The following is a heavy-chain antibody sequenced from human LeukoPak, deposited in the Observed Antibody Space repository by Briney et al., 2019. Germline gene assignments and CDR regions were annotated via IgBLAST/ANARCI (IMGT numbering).Heavy chain of an antibody. CDR1: GGSISSYY. V-gene: IGHV4-4*07. Sequence: PSETLSLTCTVSGGSISSYYWSWIRQPAGKGLEWIGRIYTSGSTNYNPSLKSRVTMSVDTSKNQFSLKPSSVTAADTAVYYCAREVGRESSSSWSYYYYYYMDVWGKGTTVTVSS. CDR3: AREVGRESSSSWSYYYYYYMDV. CDR2: IYTSGST. D-gene: IGHD6-13*01. J-gene: IGHJ6*03.